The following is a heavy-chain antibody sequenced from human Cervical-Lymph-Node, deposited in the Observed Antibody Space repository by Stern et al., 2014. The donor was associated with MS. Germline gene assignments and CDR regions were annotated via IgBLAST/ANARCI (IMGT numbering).Heavy chain of an antibody. J-gene: IGHJ4*02. V-gene: IGHV1-69*01. CDR1: GGTFSSYA. CDR3: ASLYSSSSQNFDY. Sequence: VQLVESGAEVKKPGSSVKVSCKASGGTFSSYAISWVRQAPGQGLEWMGGIIPIFGTANYEQKFQGRVTITADESTSTAYMELSSLRSEDTAVYYCASLYSSSSQNFDYWGQGTLVTVSS. CDR2: IIPIFGTA. D-gene: IGHD6-6*01.